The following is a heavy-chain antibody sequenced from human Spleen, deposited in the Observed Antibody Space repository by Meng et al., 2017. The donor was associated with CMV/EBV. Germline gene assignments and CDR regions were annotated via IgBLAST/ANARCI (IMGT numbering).Heavy chain of an antibody. Sequence: GSLRLSCAVYGGSFSAYYWSWIRQPPGKGLEWIGEINHSGSTNYNPSLKSRVTISVDTSKNQFSLKLSSVTAADTAVYYCARGLFREGSSGYYHPQNRYYYYYGMDVWGQGTTVTVSS. D-gene: IGHD3-22*01. V-gene: IGHV4-34*01. CDR2: INHSGST. CDR3: ARGLFREGSSGYYHPQNRYYYYYGMDV. J-gene: IGHJ6*02. CDR1: GGSFSAYY.